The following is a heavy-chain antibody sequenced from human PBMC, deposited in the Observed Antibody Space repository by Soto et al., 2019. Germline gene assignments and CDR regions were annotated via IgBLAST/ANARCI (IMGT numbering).Heavy chain of an antibody. V-gene: IGHV4-30-4*01. CDR3: ARGAYDSSGYRTLDY. Sequence: SETLSLTCTVSGGSISSGDYYWSWIRQPPGKGLEWIGYIYYSGSTYYNPSLKSRVTISVDTSKNQFSLKLSSVTAADTAVYYCARGAYDSSGYRTLDYWGQGTLVTVSS. CDR2: IYYSGST. J-gene: IGHJ4*02. CDR1: GGSISSGDYY. D-gene: IGHD3-22*01.